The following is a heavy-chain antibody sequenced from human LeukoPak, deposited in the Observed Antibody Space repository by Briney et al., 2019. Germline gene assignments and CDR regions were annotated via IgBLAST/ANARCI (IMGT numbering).Heavy chain of an antibody. Sequence: GGTLRLSCAASGFTFSSYGMSWVRQAPGKGLEWVSAIRGSGGSTYYADSVKGRFTISRDNSKNTLYLQMNSLRAEDTAVYYCAKEGITMVRGDYLGYYFDYWGQGTLVTVSS. CDR1: GFTFSSYG. CDR3: AKEGITMVRGDYLGYYFDY. CDR2: IRGSGGST. V-gene: IGHV3-23*01. J-gene: IGHJ4*02. D-gene: IGHD3-10*01.